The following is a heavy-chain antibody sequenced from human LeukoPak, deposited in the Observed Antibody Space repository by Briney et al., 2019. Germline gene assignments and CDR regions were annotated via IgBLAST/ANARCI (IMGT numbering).Heavy chain of an antibody. CDR1: GFTFSSYE. J-gene: IGHJ4*02. CDR2: ISSSGSHT. V-gene: IGHV3-48*03. CDR3: TSIVTDTGGNFGFDY. Sequence: PGGSLRLSCAASGFTFSSYEMNWVRQAPGKGLEWVSYISSSGSHTHYADSVKGRFAISRDNAKNSLYLQMNSLKTEDTAVYYCTSIVTDTGGNFGFDYWGQGTLVTVSS. D-gene: IGHD4-23*01.